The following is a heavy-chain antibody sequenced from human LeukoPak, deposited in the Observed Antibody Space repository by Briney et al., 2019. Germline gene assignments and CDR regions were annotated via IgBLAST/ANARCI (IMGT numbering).Heavy chain of an antibody. CDR1: GFTFRGYY. CDR3: ARGDYSDRSNYYYD. V-gene: IGHV1-2*02. Sequence: GAVKDSCKTSGFTFRGYYMHWVRQAPGQGLEWMGWINPSTGVANYAQKFQGRVTMTRDTSTSTAYMELSRLRSDDTAIYYCARGDYSDRSNYYYDWGQGTMV. CDR2: INPSTGVA. J-gene: IGHJ4*02. D-gene: IGHD3-22*01.